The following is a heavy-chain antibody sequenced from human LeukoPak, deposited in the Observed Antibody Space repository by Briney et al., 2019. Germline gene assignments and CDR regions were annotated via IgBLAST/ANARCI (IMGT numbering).Heavy chain of an antibody. CDR2: IYYSGST. V-gene: IGHV4-39*07. Sequence: SETLSLTCTVSGGSISSSSYYWGWIRQPPGKGLEWIGSIYYSGSTYYNPSLKSRVTISVDTSKNQFSLKLSSVTAADTAVYYCATNFWSDYWFYWGQGTLVTVSS. J-gene: IGHJ4*02. CDR3: ATNFWSDYWFY. CDR1: GGSISSSSYY. D-gene: IGHD3-3*01.